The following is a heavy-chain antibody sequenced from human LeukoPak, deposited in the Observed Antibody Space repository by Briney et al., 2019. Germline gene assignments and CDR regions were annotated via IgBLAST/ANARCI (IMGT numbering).Heavy chain of an antibody. V-gene: IGHV3-53*01. J-gene: IGHJ4*02. Sequence: GGSLRLSCAASGFTVSSKYMSWVRQAPGKGLEWVSLIYSGGNTYYADSVKGRFTISRDNSKNTLYLQMNSLRAEDTAVYYCARGASRDGSGYWGQGTLVTVSS. CDR1: GFTVSSKY. CDR3: ARGASRDGSGY. D-gene: IGHD5-24*01. CDR2: IYSGGNT.